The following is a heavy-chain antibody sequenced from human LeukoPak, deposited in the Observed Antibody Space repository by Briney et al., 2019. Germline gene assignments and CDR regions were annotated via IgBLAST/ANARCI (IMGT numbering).Heavy chain of an antibody. CDR1: GFTFSSYA. Sequence: QAGGSLRLSCAASGFTFSSYAMSWVRQAPGKGLEWVSAISGSGGSTYYADSVKGRFTISRDNSKNTLYLQMNSLRAEDTAVYYCAKDRNYYGSGSYLVFDYWGQGTLVTVSS. D-gene: IGHD3-10*01. J-gene: IGHJ4*02. V-gene: IGHV3-23*01. CDR3: AKDRNYYGSGSYLVFDY. CDR2: ISGSGGST.